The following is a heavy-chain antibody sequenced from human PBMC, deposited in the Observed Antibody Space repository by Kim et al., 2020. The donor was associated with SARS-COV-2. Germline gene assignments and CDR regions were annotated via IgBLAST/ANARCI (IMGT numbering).Heavy chain of an antibody. D-gene: IGHD1-26*01. J-gene: IGHJ4*02. V-gene: IGHV4-39*01. CDR2: IYYSENT. Sequence: SETLSLTCTVSGGSISSSSYYWGWIRQPPGKGLEWIGSIYYSENTYYNPSLKSRVTIFVDTSKNQFSLRLSSVTAADTAVYYCARQTNNGSYRPYHFDYWGQGTLVTVSS. CDR3: ARQTNNGSYRPYHFDY. CDR1: GGSISSSSYY.